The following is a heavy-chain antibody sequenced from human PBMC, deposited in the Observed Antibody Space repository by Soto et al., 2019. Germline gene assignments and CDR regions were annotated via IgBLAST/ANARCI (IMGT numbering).Heavy chain of an antibody. J-gene: IGHJ4*02. D-gene: IGHD6-13*01. Sequence: GASVKVSCKASGYTFTSYYMHWVRQAPGQGLEWMGIINPSGGSTSYAQKFQGRVTMTRDTSTSTVYMELSGLRSEDTAVYYCARDFPGYSSSWQEFDYWGQGTLVTVSS. CDR2: INPSGGST. CDR1: GYTFTSYY. CDR3: ARDFPGYSSSWQEFDY. V-gene: IGHV1-46*01.